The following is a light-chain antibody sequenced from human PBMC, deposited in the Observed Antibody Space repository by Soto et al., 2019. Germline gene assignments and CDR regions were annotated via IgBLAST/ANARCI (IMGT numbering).Light chain of an antibody. V-gene: IGLV2-14*01. CDR3: ISYTTTGALV. Sequence: QSALTQPASVSGSPGQAITISCTGTIYDVGAYNYVSWYQQFPGKAPKLILYEVSNRPSGISNRFSGFRSGSTASLTVSGLQPEDDAHYYCISYTTTGALVFGGGTKVTVL. J-gene: IGLJ2*01. CDR1: IYDVGAYNY. CDR2: EVS.